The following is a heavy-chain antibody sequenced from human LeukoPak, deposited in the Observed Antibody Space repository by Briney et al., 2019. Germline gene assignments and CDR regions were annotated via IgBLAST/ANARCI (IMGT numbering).Heavy chain of an antibody. CDR3: AKGTERYREVSSFDF. CDR2: ITGRGDGT. CDR1: GFTFNTYT. J-gene: IGHJ4*02. D-gene: IGHD6-19*01. Sequence: PGGSLRLSCAASGFTFNTYTMNWVRQAPGKGLEWVSAITGRGDGTYYADLVKGRFTISRDNSKNSLYLQMNSLRAEDTAAYYGAKGTERYREVSSFDFWGQGTLVTVSS. V-gene: IGHV3-23*01.